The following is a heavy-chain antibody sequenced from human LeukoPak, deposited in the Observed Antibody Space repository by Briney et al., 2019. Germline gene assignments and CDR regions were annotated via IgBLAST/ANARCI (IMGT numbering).Heavy chain of an antibody. CDR1: GYSISSGYY. J-gene: IGHJ6*03. CDR2: IYTSGST. CDR3: ARAMGYCSGGSCRNYYYYMDV. V-gene: IGHV4-38-2*02. D-gene: IGHD2-15*01. Sequence: SETLSLTCTVSGYSISSGYYWGWIRQPPGKGLEWIGRIYTSGSTHYNPSLKSRVTISVDTSKNQFSLKLSSVTAADTAVYYCARAMGYCSGGSCRNYYYYMDVWGKGTTVTVSS.